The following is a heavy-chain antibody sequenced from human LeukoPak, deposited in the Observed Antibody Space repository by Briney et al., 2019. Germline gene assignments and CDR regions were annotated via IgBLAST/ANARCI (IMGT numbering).Heavy chain of an antibody. D-gene: IGHD3-9*01. Sequence: ASVKVSCKASAYTFTNFGIVWVRQAPAQGLEWMGWINSNSGGTNYAQKFQGRVTMTRDTSISTAYMELSRLRSDDTAVYYCARSPHILTGENFDYWGQGTLVTVSS. CDR3: ARSPHILTGENFDY. CDR2: INSNSGGT. J-gene: IGHJ4*02. CDR1: AYTFTNFG. V-gene: IGHV1-2*02.